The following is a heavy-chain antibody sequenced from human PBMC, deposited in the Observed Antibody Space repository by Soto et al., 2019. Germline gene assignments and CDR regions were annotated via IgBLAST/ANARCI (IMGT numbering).Heavy chain of an antibody. D-gene: IGHD3-22*01. V-gene: IGHV3-30*04. CDR2: VAYDGRNK. CDR3: ARDLISYYDSSGCYDRVYLDS. Sequence: QVHLVESGGGVVRPANSLRLSCAASGFNFSNYPMHWVRQLPGKGLEWVGVVAYDGRNKYYADSVKGRFTISRDNSKNTLSLQMNSLRTEDTAVYYCARDLISYYDSSGCYDRVYLDSWGQGTPVTVSS. CDR1: GFNFSNYP. J-gene: IGHJ4*02.